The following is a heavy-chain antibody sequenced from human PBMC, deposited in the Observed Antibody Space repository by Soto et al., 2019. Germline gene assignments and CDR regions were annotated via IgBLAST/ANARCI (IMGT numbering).Heavy chain of an antibody. J-gene: IGHJ3*02. D-gene: IGHD5-18*01. CDR2: ISYDGSNK. V-gene: IGHV3-30-3*01. CDR3: ARAPDNGYSSAFDI. CDR1: GFTFSSYA. Sequence: QVQLVESGGGVVQPGRSLRLSCAASGFTFSSYAMHWVRQAPGKGLEWVAVISYDGSNKYYADSVKGRFTISRDNSKNTRYLQMNSLRAEATAVYYCARAPDNGYSSAFDIWGQGTMVTVSS.